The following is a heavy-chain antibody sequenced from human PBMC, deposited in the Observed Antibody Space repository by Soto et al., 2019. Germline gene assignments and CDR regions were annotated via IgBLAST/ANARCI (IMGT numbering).Heavy chain of an antibody. CDR2: IYYSGST. Sequence: SETLSLTCSVSGGSISRYYWSWIRLPPGKGLEWIGYIYYSGSTNYNPSLKSRVTISVDASKNQFSLKLSSVTAADTAVYYCAGSSCSGGSCYPSALDYWGQGSLVTVSS. D-gene: IGHD2-15*01. CDR1: GGSISRYY. J-gene: IGHJ4*02. V-gene: IGHV4-59*01. CDR3: AGSSCSGGSCYPSALDY.